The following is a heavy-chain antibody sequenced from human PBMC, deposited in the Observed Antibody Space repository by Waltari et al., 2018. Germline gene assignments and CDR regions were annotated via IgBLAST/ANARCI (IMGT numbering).Heavy chain of an antibody. V-gene: IGHV3-21*01. J-gene: IGHJ3*02. Sequence: EVQLVESGGGLVKPGGSLRLSCAASGSTLSTYSLNWVRQAPGTGLEWVSSISSRSYIYYVDSVKGRFTISRDNAKNSLYLQMNSLRAEDTAVYYCGRDVYGDYVGGGGGAFDIWGQGTMVTVSS. CDR1: GSTLSTYS. CDR3: GRDVYGDYVGGGGGAFDI. D-gene: IGHD4-17*01. CDR2: ISSRSYI.